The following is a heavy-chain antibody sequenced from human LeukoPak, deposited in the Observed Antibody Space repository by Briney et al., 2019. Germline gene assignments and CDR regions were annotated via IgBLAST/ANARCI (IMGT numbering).Heavy chain of an antibody. V-gene: IGHV3-7*01. CDR2: IKQDGSEK. J-gene: IGHJ3*02. D-gene: IGHD6-19*01. CDR3: ARDSSGWFLDAFDI. CDR1: GFTFSSYW. Sequence: GGSLRLSCAASGFTFSSYWMSWVRQAPGKGLEWVANIKQDGSEKYYVDSVKGRFTISRGNAKNSLYLQMNSLRAEDTAVYYCARDSSGWFLDAFDIWGQGTMVTVSS.